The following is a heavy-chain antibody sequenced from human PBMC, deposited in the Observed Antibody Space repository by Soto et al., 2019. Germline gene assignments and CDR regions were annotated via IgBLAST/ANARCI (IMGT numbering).Heavy chain of an antibody. CDR1: GVSTTAYY. D-gene: IGHD2-15*01. J-gene: IGHJ4*02. CDR3: ARIYCSGGSCYSNDY. V-gene: IGHV4-59*08. CDR2: TYYSGNI. Sequence: SETLSLTCSVSGVSTTAYYWGWVRRAPGKGLEWIGITYYSGNINYNPSLKSRVTISVDTSKNQFSLKLSSVTAADTAVYYCARIYCSGGSCYSNDYWGQGTLVTVSS.